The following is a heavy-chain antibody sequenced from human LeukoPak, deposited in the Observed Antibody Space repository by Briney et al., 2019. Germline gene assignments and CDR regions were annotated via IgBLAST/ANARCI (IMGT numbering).Heavy chain of an antibody. V-gene: IGHV4-4*07. Sequence: SETLSLTCTVSGGSISSYYWSWIRQPAGKGLEWIGRIYTSGSTNYNPSLKSRVTMSVDTSKNQFSLKLSSVTAADTAVYYCAREGRGGYCSSTSCYDAFDIWGQGTMVTVSS. CDR1: GGSISSYY. CDR3: AREGRGGYCSSTSCYDAFDI. D-gene: IGHD2-2*01. J-gene: IGHJ3*02. CDR2: IYTSGST.